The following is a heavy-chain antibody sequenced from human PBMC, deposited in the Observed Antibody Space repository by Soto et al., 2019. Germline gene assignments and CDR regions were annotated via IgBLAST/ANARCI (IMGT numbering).Heavy chain of an antibody. V-gene: IGHV3-30-3*01. Sequence: GGSLRLSCAASGFTFSSYAMHWVRQAPGKGLEWVAVISYDGSNKYYADSVKGRFTISRDNSKNTLYLQMNSLRAEDTAVYYCARDSPYYYDSSGYSSPDYWGQGTLVTVSS. J-gene: IGHJ4*02. CDR1: GFTFSSYA. CDR2: ISYDGSNK. CDR3: ARDSPYYYDSSGYSSPDY. D-gene: IGHD3-22*01.